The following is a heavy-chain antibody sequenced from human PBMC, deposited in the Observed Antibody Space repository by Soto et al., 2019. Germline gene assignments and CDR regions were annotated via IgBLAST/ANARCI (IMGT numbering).Heavy chain of an antibody. D-gene: IGHD6-19*01. CDR2: INAGNGNT. CDR1: GYTFTSYA. V-gene: IGHV1-3*01. J-gene: IGHJ5*02. Sequence: ASVKVSWKASGYTFTSYAMHWVRQAPGQRLEWMGWINAGNGNTKYSQKFQGRVTITRDTSASTTYMELSSLRSEDTAVYYCARDYSSGWVPRYWFAPWGQGTLVTVSS. CDR3: ARDYSSGWVPRYWFAP.